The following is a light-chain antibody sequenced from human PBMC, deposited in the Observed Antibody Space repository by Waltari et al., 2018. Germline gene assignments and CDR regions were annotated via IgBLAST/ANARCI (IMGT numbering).Light chain of an antibody. CDR3: CSYAGNYIWV. CDR2: DCT. Sequence: QSALTQPAAVSGSPGQSVTISCTGASSDIGRYDLVSWYQQHPGNAPKLVIFDCTKRPVGVSDRFSGSKSGDTASLTISGLQFEDEADYYCCSYAGNYIWVFGGGTRLTVL. CDR1: SSDIGRYDL. J-gene: IGLJ3*02. V-gene: IGLV2-23*01.